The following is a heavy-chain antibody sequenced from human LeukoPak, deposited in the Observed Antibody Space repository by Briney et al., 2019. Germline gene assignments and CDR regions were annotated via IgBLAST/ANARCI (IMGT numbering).Heavy chain of an antibody. CDR3: ARGRDPTYYYDGSGYSFDS. D-gene: IGHD3-22*01. V-gene: IGHV4-59*08. CDR2: IYGSGSI. CDR1: GGSISSYY. J-gene: IGHJ4*02. Sequence: KPSETLSLTCTVSGGSISSYYWSWIRQPPGKGLEWIGYIYGSGSINYSPSLKSRVTISVDTSKNQFALELYSLTAADTAVHFCARGRDPTYYYDGSGYSFDSWGQGTLVTVSS.